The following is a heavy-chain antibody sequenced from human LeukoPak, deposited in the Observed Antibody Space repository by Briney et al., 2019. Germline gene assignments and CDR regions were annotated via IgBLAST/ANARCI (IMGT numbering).Heavy chain of an antibody. J-gene: IGHJ4*02. Sequence: PGGPLRLSCAASGFTFSSYAMSWVRQAPGEGLEWVSAISGSGGSTYYADSVKGRFTISRDNSKNTLYLQMNSLRAEDTAVYYCAKRVGYCSGGSCYPTHFDYWGQGTLVTVSS. CDR2: ISGSGGST. D-gene: IGHD2-15*01. CDR1: GFTFSSYA. CDR3: AKRVGYCSGGSCYPTHFDY. V-gene: IGHV3-23*01.